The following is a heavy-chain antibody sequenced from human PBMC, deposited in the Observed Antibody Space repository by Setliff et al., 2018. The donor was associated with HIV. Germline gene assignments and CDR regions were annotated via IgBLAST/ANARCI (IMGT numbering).Heavy chain of an antibody. CDR3: ARRYSSSSEIQVDY. Sequence: PSETLSLTCTVSGGSISSSSHYWGWLRQPPGKGLEWIGSTHYTGSTYYNPSPKSRVTISVDPSKNQFSLQLSSVTAADTAVYYCARRYSSSSEIQVDYWGQGTLVTVSS. D-gene: IGHD6-6*01. J-gene: IGHJ4*02. CDR1: GGSISSSSHY. CDR2: THYTGST. V-gene: IGHV4-39*01.